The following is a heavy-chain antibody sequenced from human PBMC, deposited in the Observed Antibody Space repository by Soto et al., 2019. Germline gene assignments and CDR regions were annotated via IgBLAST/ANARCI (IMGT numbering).Heavy chain of an antibody. CDR3: ARDYLRRTPMDV. CDR1: GFTVSSNY. Sequence: GGSLRLSCAASGFTVSSNYMSWVRQAPGKGLEWVSVIYSGGSTYYADSVKGRFTISRDNSKNTLYLQMNSLRAEDTAVYYCARDYLRRTPMDVWGKGTTVTVSS. J-gene: IGHJ6*03. V-gene: IGHV3-66*01. CDR2: IYSGGST. D-gene: IGHD3-16*02.